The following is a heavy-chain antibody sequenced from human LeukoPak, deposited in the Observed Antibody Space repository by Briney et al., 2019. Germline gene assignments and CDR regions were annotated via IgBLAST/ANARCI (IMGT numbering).Heavy chain of an antibody. CDR2: IYYRGST. V-gene: IGHV4-59*01. J-gene: IGHJ4*02. D-gene: IGHD4-17*01. CDR3: ARGEDYGDLRYFDY. Sequence: SETLSLTCTVSGGSINNYYWSWIRQPPGKGLEWIGYIYYRGSTNYNPSLKSRVTFSVDTSKNQFSLKLNSVTAADTAVYYCARGEDYGDLRYFDYWGQGTLVTVSS. CDR1: GGSINNYY.